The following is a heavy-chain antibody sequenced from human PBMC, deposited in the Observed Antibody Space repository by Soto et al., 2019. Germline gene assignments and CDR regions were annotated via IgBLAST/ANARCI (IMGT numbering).Heavy chain of an antibody. Sequence: QVQLVQSGAEVKKPGASVKVSCKASGYTFTSYGISWVRQAPGQGLEWMGWISAYNGNTNYAQKLQGRVTMTTDTSTSTAYMELRSLRSDDTAVYYCARDPNYYGSGSSLQSMDVWGQGTTVTVSS. CDR1: GYTFTSYG. D-gene: IGHD3-10*01. J-gene: IGHJ6*02. CDR3: ARDPNYYGSGSSLQSMDV. CDR2: ISAYNGNT. V-gene: IGHV1-18*01.